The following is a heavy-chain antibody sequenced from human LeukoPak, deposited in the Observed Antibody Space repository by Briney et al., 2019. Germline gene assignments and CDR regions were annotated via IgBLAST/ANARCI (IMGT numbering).Heavy chain of an antibody. CDR2: ISTSTTYT. CDR3: TGGGGPADWFDP. J-gene: IGHJ5*02. V-gene: IGHV3-11*03. D-gene: IGHD2-2*01. Sequence: PGGSLRPSCAASGFTFSDYYISWIRQAPGKGLEWVSYISTSTTYTDYADSVKGRFTISRDNAKKSVYLQMNSLRDEDTALYFCTGGGGPADWFDPWGQGTLVTVSS. CDR1: GFTFSDYY.